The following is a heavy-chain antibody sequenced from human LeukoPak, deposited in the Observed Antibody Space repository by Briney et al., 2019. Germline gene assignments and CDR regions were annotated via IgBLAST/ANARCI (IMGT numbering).Heavy chain of an antibody. CDR1: GGSISSGGYY. Sequence: SQTLSLTCTVSGGSISSGGYYWSWIRQHPGKGLEWIGYIYYSGSTYYNPSLKSRVTISVDTSKNQFSLKLSSVTAADTAVYYCARGFQVVPAATAGQQLVPYNWFDPWGQGTLVTVSS. J-gene: IGHJ5*02. D-gene: IGHD2-2*01. V-gene: IGHV4-31*03. CDR2: IYYSGST. CDR3: ARGFQVVPAATAGQQLVPYNWFDP.